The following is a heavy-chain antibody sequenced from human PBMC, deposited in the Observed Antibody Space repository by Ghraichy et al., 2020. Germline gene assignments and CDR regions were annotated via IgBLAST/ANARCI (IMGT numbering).Heavy chain of an antibody. CDR3: ARHGNHACSAGVCYEAGYYYYAMDV. CDR2: IYYSGDT. J-gene: IGHJ6*02. Sequence: SETLSLTCTVSSGSISSSYYYWGWTRQPPGKGLEWIGSIYYSGDTYYNPSLKSRVTISVDTSKNQFALKLSSVTAADTAVYYCARHGNHACSAGVCYEAGYYYYAMDVWGRGTTVTVSS. D-gene: IGHD2-8*02. V-gene: IGHV4-39*01. CDR1: SGSISSSYYY.